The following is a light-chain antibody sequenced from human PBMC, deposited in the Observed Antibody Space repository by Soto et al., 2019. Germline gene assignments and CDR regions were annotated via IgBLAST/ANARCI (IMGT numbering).Light chain of an antibody. CDR3: QQYGGSSWT. CDR2: GAS. V-gene: IGKV3-20*01. CDR1: QSVSSSY. J-gene: IGKJ1*01. Sequence: EIVLTQSPGTLSLSPGERATLSCRASQSVSSSYLAWYHQKPGQAPRLLIFGASSRATGIPDRFSGSGSGTDFTLTISRREPEDCAVYYCQQYGGSSWTFGQGTKVEIK.